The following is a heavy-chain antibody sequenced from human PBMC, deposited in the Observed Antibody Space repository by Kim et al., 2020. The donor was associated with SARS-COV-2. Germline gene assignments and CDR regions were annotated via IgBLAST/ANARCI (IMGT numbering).Heavy chain of an antibody. CDR3: ARDRGMVRGVTTYYHYY. CDR1: GFTFSSYA. Sequence: GGSLRLSCAASGFTFSSYAMHWVRQAPGKGLEWVAVISYDGSNKYYADSVKGRFTISRDNSKNTLYLQMNSLRAEDTAVYYCARDRGMVRGVTTYYHYY. D-gene: IGHD3-10*01. CDR2: ISYDGSNK. J-gene: IGHJ6*01. V-gene: IGHV3-30*04.